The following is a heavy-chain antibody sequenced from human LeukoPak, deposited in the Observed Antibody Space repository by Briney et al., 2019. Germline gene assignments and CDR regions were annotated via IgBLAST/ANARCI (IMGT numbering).Heavy chain of an antibody. Sequence: GVSLRLSCAASGFTFSSYEINWLRQAPGKGLECVSYFNSSGNTIYYAHSVKGRFTISRHNPKNTPYLQMNSLRAEDTAVYYCAIEMVAPDSRRGYWGEGTLVTVSS. J-gene: IGHJ4*02. D-gene: IGHD2-8*01. V-gene: IGHV3-48*03. CDR2: FNSSGNTI. CDR1: GFTFSSYE. CDR3: AIEMVAPDSRRGY.